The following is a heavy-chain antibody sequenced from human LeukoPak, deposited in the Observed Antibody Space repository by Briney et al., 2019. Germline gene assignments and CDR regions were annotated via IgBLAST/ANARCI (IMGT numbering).Heavy chain of an antibody. Sequence: KASETLSLTCTVSGGSIRSYYWSWIRQPAGKGLEWIGRIYTSGSTNYNPSLKSRVTMSVDTSKNQFSLKLSSVTAADTAVYYCARECQDILTGYYTFDYWGQGTLVTVSS. D-gene: IGHD3-9*01. CDR2: IYTSGST. CDR1: GGSIRSYY. V-gene: IGHV4-4*07. J-gene: IGHJ4*02. CDR3: ARECQDILTGYYTFDY.